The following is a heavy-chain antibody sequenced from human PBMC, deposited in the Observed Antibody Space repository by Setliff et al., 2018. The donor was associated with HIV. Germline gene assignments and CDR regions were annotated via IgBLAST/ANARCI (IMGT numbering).Heavy chain of an antibody. D-gene: IGHD3-10*01. J-gene: IGHJ6*02. CDR2: MMPSSGNT. Sequence: ASVKVSCKASGYTFTSYDINWVRQATGQGLEWMGWMMPSSGNTGYAQKFQGRVTMTRNTSITTAYMELSSLTSEDTAVYYCARGKGVGGVIITGGLDVWGQGTTVTVSS. CDR1: GYTFTSYD. V-gene: IGHV1-8*02. CDR3: ARGKGVGGVIITGGLDV.